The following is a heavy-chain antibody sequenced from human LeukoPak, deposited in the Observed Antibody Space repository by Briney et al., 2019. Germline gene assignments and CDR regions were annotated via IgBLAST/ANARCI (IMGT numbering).Heavy chain of an antibody. CDR2: INQDGSET. V-gene: IGHV3-7*01. D-gene: IGHD3-10*01. J-gene: IGHJ6*02. Sequence: GGSLRLSCGASGFTFSSYGMHWVRQVPGKGLEWVANINQDGSETYYVDSMKGRFTISRDNAKNSLFLQMNSLRAEDTAVYYCATDVITMIRGVIYFYGVDVWGQGTTVTVSS. CDR3: ATDVITMIRGVIYFYGVDV. CDR1: GFTFSSYG.